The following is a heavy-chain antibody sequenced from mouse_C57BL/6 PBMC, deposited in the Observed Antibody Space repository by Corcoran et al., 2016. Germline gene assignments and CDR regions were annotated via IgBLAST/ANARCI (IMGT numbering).Heavy chain of an antibody. Sequence: DVQLQESGHGLVKPSQSLSLTCSFTGYSITSGYYWYWIRQFPGNKLEWMGYISYDGSNNYNPSLKNRISITRDTSKNQFFLKLNAVTTEDTATYYCARDTGTVAYWGQGTLVTVSA. CDR2: ISYDGSN. D-gene: IGHD4-1*01. J-gene: IGHJ3*01. CDR3: ARDTGTVAY. V-gene: IGHV3-6*01. CDR1: GYSITSGYY.